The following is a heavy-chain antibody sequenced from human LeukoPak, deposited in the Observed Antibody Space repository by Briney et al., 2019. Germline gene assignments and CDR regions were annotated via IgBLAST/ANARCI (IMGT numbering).Heavy chain of an antibody. Sequence: GESLKISCKGSGYIFTTYWIGWVRQKPGKGLEWMGIIYPGDSDTRYSPSFQGQVTISADKSSSTAYLQWSSLKASDTAMYYCARHYDHSGLDYWGQGTLVTVSS. CDR3: ARHYDHSGLDY. V-gene: IGHV5-51*01. D-gene: IGHD3-22*01. CDR2: IYPGDSDT. CDR1: GYIFTTYW. J-gene: IGHJ4*02.